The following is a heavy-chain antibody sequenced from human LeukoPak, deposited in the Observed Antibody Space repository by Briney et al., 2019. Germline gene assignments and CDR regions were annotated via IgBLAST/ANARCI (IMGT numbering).Heavy chain of an antibody. V-gene: IGHV4-34*01. CDR3: ARAQKYYYDSSGALDYYYGMDV. D-gene: IGHD3-22*01. Sequence: SETLSLTCAVYGGSFSGYYWSWIRQPPGKGLEWIGEIYHSGSTNYNPSLKSRVTISVDKSKNQFSLKLSSVTAADTAVYYCARAQKYYYDSSGALDYYYGMDVWGQGTTVTVSS. J-gene: IGHJ6*02. CDR2: IYHSGST. CDR1: GGSFSGYY.